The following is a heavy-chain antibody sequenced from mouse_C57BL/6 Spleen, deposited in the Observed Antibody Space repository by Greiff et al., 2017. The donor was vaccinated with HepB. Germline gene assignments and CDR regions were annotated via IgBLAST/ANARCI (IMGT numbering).Heavy chain of an antibody. D-gene: IGHD4-1*01. Sequence: EVMLVESGGGLVKPGGSLKLSCAASGFTFSSYAMSWVRQTPEKRLEWVATISDGGSYTYYPDNVKGRFTIARDNAKNNLYLQMSHLKSEDTAMYYCARDGGKTGTDYWGQGTTLTVSS. CDR3: ARDGGKTGTDY. CDR1: GFTFSSYA. V-gene: IGHV5-4*01. J-gene: IGHJ2*01. CDR2: ISDGGSYT.